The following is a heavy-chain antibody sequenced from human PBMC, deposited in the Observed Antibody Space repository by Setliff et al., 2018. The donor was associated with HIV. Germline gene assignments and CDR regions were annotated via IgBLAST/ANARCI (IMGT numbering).Heavy chain of an antibody. CDR3: ARYKADSSGYYYSHYYHHMDV. J-gene: IGHJ6*03. V-gene: IGHV1-69*10. CDR1: GGTFSSYA. D-gene: IGHD3-22*01. CDR2: IIPILGIA. Sequence: ASVKVSCKASGGTFSSYAISWVRQAPGQGLEWMGGIIPILGIANYAQKFQGRVTITADKSTSTAYMELSSLRSEDAAVYYCARYKADSSGYYYSHYYHHMDVWGKGTTVTVSS.